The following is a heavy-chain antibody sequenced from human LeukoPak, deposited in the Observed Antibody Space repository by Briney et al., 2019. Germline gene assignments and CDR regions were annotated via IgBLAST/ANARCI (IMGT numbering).Heavy chain of an antibody. V-gene: IGHV3-23*01. CDR1: GFTFNFYA. J-gene: IGHJ5*02. CDR3: AKDLTADGPNWFDP. Sequence: GGSLRLSCAASGFTFNFYAMSWVRQAPGKGLEWVSTISGSGGSTYYADSVKGRFTISRDDSKNALYLQMNTLRAQDTAVYYCAKDLTADGPNWFDPWGQGTLVTVSS. CDR2: ISGSGGST. D-gene: IGHD1-14*01.